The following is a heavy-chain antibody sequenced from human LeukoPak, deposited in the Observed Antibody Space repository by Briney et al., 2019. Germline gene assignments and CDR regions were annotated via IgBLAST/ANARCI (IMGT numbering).Heavy chain of an antibody. J-gene: IGHJ3*02. CDR3: ARDAKEGIRLHDAFDI. CDR2: IYYSGST. D-gene: IGHD4-11*01. CDR1: GGSISSGGYY. Sequence: SETLSLTCTVSGGSISSGGYYWSWIRQPPGKGLEWIGYIYYSGSTYYNPSLKSRVTISVDRSKNQFSLKLSSVTAADTAVYYCARDAKEGIRLHDAFDIWGQGTMVTVSS. V-gene: IGHV4-30-2*01.